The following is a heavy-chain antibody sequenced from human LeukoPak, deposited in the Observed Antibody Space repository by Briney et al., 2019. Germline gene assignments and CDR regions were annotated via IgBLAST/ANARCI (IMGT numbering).Heavy chain of an antibody. CDR1: GFTFSSYG. CDR2: ISYDGSNT. Sequence: GGSLRLSCAPSGFTFSSYGMHWVRQAPGKGLEWVAVISYDGSNTYYEDSVKGRFTISRDNSKNTLYPQMNSLRAEDTAVDYCATSSYSSSWYSSNWGQGTLVTVSS. CDR3: ATSSYSSSWYSSN. D-gene: IGHD6-13*01. V-gene: IGHV3-30*03. J-gene: IGHJ4*02.